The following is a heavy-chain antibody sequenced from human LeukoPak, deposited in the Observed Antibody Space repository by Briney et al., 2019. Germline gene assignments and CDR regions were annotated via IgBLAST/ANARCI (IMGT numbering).Heavy chain of an antibody. J-gene: IGHJ4*02. V-gene: IGHV3-23*01. D-gene: IGHD4-17*01. CDR2: ISGSSGLT. CDR1: GFTFSNYA. CDR3: ARRGESASYGDYRFDY. Sequence: GGSLRLSCAASGFTFSNYAMSWVRQAPGRGLEWVSAISGSSGLTYYADSVKGRFTISRDNSKNTLFLQMNSLRAEDTAVYYCARRGESASYGDYRFDYWGQGTLVTVSS.